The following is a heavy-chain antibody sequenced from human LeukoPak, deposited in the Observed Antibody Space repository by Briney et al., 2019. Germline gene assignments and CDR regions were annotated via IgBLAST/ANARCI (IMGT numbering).Heavy chain of an antibody. V-gene: IGHV1-8*01. CDR2: MNPNSGNT. CDR1: GYTFTSYD. Sequence: ASVKVSCKASGYTFTSYDINWVRQATGQGLEWMGWMNPNSGNTGYAQKFQGRVTMTRNTSISTAYMELSSLRSEDTAVYYRARGLGGYDYEVYWGQGTLVTVSS. CDR3: ARGLGGYDYEVY. D-gene: IGHD5-12*01. J-gene: IGHJ4*02.